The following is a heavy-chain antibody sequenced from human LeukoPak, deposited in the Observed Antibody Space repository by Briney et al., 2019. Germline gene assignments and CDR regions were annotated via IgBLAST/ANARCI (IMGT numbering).Heavy chain of an antibody. J-gene: IGHJ4*02. V-gene: IGHV3-53*01. CDR1: GFTVSSNY. CDR2: IYSGGST. D-gene: IGHD1-14*01. Sequence: GGSLRLSCAASGFTVSSNYMSWVRQAPGKGLEWVSVIYSGGSTYYADSVKGRFTISRDNSKNALYLQMNSLRAENTAVYYCARDGTNTGAFDYWGQGTLVTVSS. CDR3: ARDGTNTGAFDY.